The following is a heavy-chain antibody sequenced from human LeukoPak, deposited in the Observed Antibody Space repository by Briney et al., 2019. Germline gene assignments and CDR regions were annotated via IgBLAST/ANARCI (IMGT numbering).Heavy chain of an antibody. CDR2: IIPIFGIA. D-gene: IGHD5-18*01. CDR3: AREIGGYSYGYGFDY. V-gene: IGHV1-69*10. CDR1: GGTFSSYA. J-gene: IGHJ4*02. Sequence: AASVKVSCKASGGTFSSYAISWVRQAPGQGLEWMGGIIPIFGIANYAQKFQGRVAITADKSTSTAYMELSSLRSEDTAVYYCAREIGGYSYGYGFDYWGQGTLVTVSS.